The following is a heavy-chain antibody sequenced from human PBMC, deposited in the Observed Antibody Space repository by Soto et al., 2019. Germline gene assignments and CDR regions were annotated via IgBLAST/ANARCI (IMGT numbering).Heavy chain of an antibody. J-gene: IGHJ4*02. CDR1: GFTFSGYW. Sequence: GGSLRLSCAASGFTFSGYWMHWVRQVPGKGLVWVSRIKGDGSSTSYADSVKGRFTISRDNAKNTLYLQMNSLRAEDTAVYYCARDHFGATTYWGQGTRVTVSS. D-gene: IGHD1-26*01. CDR2: IKGDGSST. V-gene: IGHV3-74*01. CDR3: ARDHFGATTY.